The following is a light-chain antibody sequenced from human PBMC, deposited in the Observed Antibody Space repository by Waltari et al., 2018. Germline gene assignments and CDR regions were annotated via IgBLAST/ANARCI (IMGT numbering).Light chain of an antibody. CDR1: QSVSRA. Sequence: EIALTQSPGSLSSSPGERVTLSCRASQSVSRALAWYQQKPGQAPRLLLFGASNRATGTPDRFSGSGSETDFSLTISRLEPEDFAVYYCQHYVRLPATFGRGTKVEIK. CDR3: QHYVRLPAT. V-gene: IGKV3-20*01. CDR2: GAS. J-gene: IGKJ1*01.